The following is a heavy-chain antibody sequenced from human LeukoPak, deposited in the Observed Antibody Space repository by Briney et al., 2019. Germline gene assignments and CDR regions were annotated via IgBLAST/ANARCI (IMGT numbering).Heavy chain of an antibody. J-gene: IGHJ3*02. CDR3: ARDLGYSSGWYEDAFDI. CDR1: GFTFSSYS. CDR2: ISSSSSTI. Sequence: GGSLRLSCAASGFTFSSYSMNWVRQAPGKGLEWVSYISSSSSTIYYADSVKGRFTISRDNAKNSLYLQMNSLRAEDAAVYYCARDLGYSSGWYEDAFDIWGQGTMVTVSS. V-gene: IGHV3-48*01. D-gene: IGHD6-19*01.